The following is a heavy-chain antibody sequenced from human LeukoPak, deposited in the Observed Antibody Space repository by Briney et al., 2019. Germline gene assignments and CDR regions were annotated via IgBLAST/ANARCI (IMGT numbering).Heavy chain of an antibody. V-gene: IGHV1-8*01. CDR2: MNPNSGNT. D-gene: IGHD3-3*01. CDR3: ARGPDYDFWSGYLYYYYYYGMDV. Sequence: ASVKVSCKASGYTFTSYDINWVRQATGQGLEWMGWMNPNSGNTGYAQKFQGRVTMTRNTSISTAYMELSSLRSEDTAVYYCARGPDYDFWSGYLYYYYYYGMDVWGQGTTVTVSS. J-gene: IGHJ6*02. CDR1: GYTFTSYD.